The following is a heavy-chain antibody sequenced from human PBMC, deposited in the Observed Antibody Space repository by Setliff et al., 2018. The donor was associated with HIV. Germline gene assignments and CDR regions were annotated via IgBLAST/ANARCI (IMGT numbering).Heavy chain of an antibody. CDR2: LGKSNSRM. Sequence: PGGSLRLSCTASGFTFRDYSMNWVRQAPGKGLEWVSYLGKSNSRMTYAGSVKGRFTISRDNAKNTLYLQMNSLRDEDTAQYYCAKGYYYDSGGGRVRAFDIWGQGTMGTVS. V-gene: IGHV3-48*02. D-gene: IGHD3-22*01. CDR1: GFTFRDYS. CDR3: AKGYYYDSGGGRVRAFDI. J-gene: IGHJ3*02.